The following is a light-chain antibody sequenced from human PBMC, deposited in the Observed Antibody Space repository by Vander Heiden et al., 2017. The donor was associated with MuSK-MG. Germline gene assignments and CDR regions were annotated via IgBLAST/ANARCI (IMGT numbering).Light chain of an antibody. CDR3: LQYNSYPLT. J-gene: IGKJ4*01. CDR1: QGIRNA. CDR2: TAS. V-gene: IGKV1-17*01. Sequence: DIQMTQSPSSLSASVGDRVTITCRASQGIRNALAWFQLKPGQAPKRLIYTASTLQNGVPSRFSGIGSGTKFTLTISSQQPEDFAAYFCLQYNSYPLTFGGGTTVEIK.